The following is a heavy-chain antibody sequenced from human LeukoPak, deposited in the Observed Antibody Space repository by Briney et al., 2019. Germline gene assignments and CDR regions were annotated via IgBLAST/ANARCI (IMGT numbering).Heavy chain of an antibody. J-gene: IGHJ4*02. CDR2: INPSGGST. Sequence: ASVKVSCKASGYTFTSYYMHWVRQAPGQGLEWMGIINPSGGSTSYTQKFQGRVTISVDTSKNQFSLKLSSVTAADTAVYYCARHRWSGSYQFDYWGQGTLVTVSS. CDR1: GYTFTSYY. V-gene: IGHV1-46*01. D-gene: IGHD1-26*01. CDR3: ARHRWSGSYQFDY.